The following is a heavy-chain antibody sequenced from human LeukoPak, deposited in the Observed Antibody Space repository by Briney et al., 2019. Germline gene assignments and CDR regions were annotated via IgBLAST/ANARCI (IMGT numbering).Heavy chain of an antibody. D-gene: IGHD4-17*01. J-gene: IGHJ4*02. CDR1: GFTFSSYA. V-gene: IGHV3-30-3*02. Sequence: PGGSLRLSCAASGFTFSSYAMHWVRQAPGKGLEWVAVISYDGSNKYYADSVKGRFTISRDNSKNTLYLQMNSLRAEDAAVYYCAKRGDYMGYFDNWGQGTLVTVSS. CDR2: ISYDGSNK. CDR3: AKRGDYMGYFDN.